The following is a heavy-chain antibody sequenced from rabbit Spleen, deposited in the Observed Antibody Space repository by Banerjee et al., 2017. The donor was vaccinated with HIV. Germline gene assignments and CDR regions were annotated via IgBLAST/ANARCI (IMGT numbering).Heavy chain of an antibody. Sequence: QQQLEESGGGLVKPGGTLTLTCTASGFSFSSSYWICWVRQAPGKGLEWIACIDVGRSGSTYYASWAKGRLTISTTSSTTVTLQMTSLTAADTATYFCVRDLVGVIGWNFYLWGPGTLVTVS. CDR1: GFSFSSSYW. V-gene: IGHV1S45*01. CDR3: VRDLVGVIGWNFYL. CDR2: IDVGRSGST. D-gene: IGHD1-1*01. J-gene: IGHJ4*01.